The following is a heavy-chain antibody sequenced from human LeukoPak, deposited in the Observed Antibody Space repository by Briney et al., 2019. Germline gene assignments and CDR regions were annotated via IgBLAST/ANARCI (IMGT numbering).Heavy chain of an antibody. CDR1: GFTFSSYW. CDR2: IKQDGSEK. D-gene: IGHD6-13*01. Sequence: GGSLRLSCAASGFTFSSYWRSWVRQAPGKGLELVANIKQDGSEKYYVDSVKGRFTISRDNANNSLYLQMNSLRAEDTAVYYCARGATYSSSWYTDYWGQGTLVTVSS. V-gene: IGHV3-7*01. J-gene: IGHJ4*02. CDR3: ARGATYSSSWYTDY.